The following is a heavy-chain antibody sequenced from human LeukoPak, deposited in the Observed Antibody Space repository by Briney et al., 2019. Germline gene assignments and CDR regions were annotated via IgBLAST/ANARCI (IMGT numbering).Heavy chain of an antibody. CDR2: INWNGGST. Sequence: GGSLRLSCAASGFTFDDYGMSWVRQAPGKGLEWVSGINWNGGSTGYADSVKGRFTISRDNAKNSLYLQMNSLRAEDTALYHCVRGMGATDLTLYFDYWGQGTLVTVSS. D-gene: IGHD1-26*01. CDR1: GFTFDDYG. CDR3: VRGMGATDLTLYFDY. V-gene: IGHV3-20*01. J-gene: IGHJ4*02.